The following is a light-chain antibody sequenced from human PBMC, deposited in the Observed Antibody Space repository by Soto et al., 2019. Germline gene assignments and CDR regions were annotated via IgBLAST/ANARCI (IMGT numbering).Light chain of an antibody. CDR1: QSISSW. J-gene: IGKJ1*01. CDR3: QQYSSYSKT. CDR2: DAS. Sequence: DIQMTQSPSTLSAFVGDRVTITCRASQSISSWLAWYQQKPGKAPKLLIYDASSLEGGVPSRFRGSGSGTEFTLTISSLQPDDLATYYCQQYSSYSKTFGQGTKVEIK. V-gene: IGKV1-5*01.